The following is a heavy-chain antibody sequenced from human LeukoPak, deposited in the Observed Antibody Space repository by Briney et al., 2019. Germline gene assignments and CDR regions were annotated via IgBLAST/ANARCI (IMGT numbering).Heavy chain of an antibody. D-gene: IGHD1-26*01. Sequence: SETLSLTCTVSGGSISSNTYYWGWIRQPPGKGLEWIGTIFYTGSTYYNPSLKSRVTISVDTSKIQFSLRLTSVTAADTAVYYCASGLGGRVDYWGQGTLVTVSS. CDR2: IFYTGST. CDR3: ASGLGGRVDY. J-gene: IGHJ4*02. V-gene: IGHV4-39*07. CDR1: GGSISSNTYY.